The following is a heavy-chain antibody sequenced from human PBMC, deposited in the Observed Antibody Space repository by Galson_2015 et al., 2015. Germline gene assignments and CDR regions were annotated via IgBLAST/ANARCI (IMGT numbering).Heavy chain of an antibody. J-gene: IGHJ6*03. D-gene: IGHD3-3*01. V-gene: IGHV1-69*13. CDR1: GGTFSSYA. CDR3: ARAASGLEWLLYAASYYYYMDV. Sequence: SVKVSCKTSGGTFSSYAISWVRQAPGQGPEWMGGIIPIFGTANYAQKFQGRVTITADESTSTAYMELSSLRSEDTAVYCCARAASGLEWLLYAASYYYYMDVWGKGTTVTVSS. CDR2: IIPIFGTA.